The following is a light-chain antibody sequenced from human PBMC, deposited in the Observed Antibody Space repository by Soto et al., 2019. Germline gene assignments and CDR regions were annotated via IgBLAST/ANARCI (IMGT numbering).Light chain of an antibody. CDR2: DAS. J-gene: IGKJ2*01. Sequence: EIVLTQSPATLSLSPGERATHSCRASQSVSSYLAWYQQKPGQAPRLLIYDASNRATGIPARFSGSGSGTDFTLTISSLEPEDFAVYYCQQRSNPTTFGQGTKLEIK. V-gene: IGKV3-11*01. CDR1: QSVSSY. CDR3: QQRSNPTT.